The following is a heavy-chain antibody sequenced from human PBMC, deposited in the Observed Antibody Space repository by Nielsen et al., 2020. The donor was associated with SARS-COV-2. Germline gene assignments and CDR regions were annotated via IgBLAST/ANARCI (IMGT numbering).Heavy chain of an antibody. Sequence: ASVKVSCKASGYTFTSYGISWVRQAPGQGLEWMGWISAYNGNTNYAQKLQGRVTMTTDTSTSTAYMELRSLRSDDTAVYYCAREREAYYYYYMDVWGKGTTVTVSS. CDR1: GYTFTSYG. CDR3: AREREAYYYYYMDV. V-gene: IGHV1-18*04. J-gene: IGHJ6*03. CDR2: ISAYNGNT. D-gene: IGHD1-26*01.